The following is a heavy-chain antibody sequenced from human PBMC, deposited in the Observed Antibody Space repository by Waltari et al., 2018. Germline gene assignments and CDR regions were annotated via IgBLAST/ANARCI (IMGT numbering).Heavy chain of an antibody. CDR2: IYPGDVDT. J-gene: IGHJ4*02. CDR3: ARTLGYCSSTSCYPTNYFDY. Sequence: EVQLVQSGAEVKKPGESLKISCKGSGYSFTSYWIGWVRQMPGKGLEWMGIIYPGDVDTRYSPSFQGQVTISADKSISTAYLQWSSLKASDTAMYYCARTLGYCSSTSCYPTNYFDYWGQGTLVTVSS. V-gene: IGHV5-51*01. CDR1: GYSFTSYW. D-gene: IGHD2-2*01.